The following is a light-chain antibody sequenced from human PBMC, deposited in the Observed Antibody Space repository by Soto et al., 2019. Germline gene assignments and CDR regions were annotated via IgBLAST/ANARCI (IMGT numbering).Light chain of an antibody. CDR2: DAT. CDR3: QQYDDLPLT. J-gene: IGKJ4*01. CDR1: QDITNF. Sequence: DVHITQSPSSLSSSLVDRVTITCRASQDITNFLNWYQQKPGKAPKLLIYDATYLEKGAPSRFSGSGSGTDFSFTISNLQPEDFATYLCQQYDDLPLTFGGGTKVDIK. V-gene: IGKV1-33*01.